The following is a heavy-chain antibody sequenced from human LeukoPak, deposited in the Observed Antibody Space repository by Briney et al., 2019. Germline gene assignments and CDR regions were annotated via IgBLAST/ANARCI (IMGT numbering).Heavy chain of an antibody. CDR3: AREYFYDSSGYSDAFDI. CDR2: LWYEGSLQ. J-gene: IGHJ3*02. CDR1: GFAFSNYG. D-gene: IGHD3-22*01. Sequence: GGSLRLSCSASGFAFSNYGVHWGGQAPGKGLEGGAGLWYEGSLQYNADSVKGRLTISSANSKTTLYLQLNSLRAEDTAVYYCAREYFYDSSGYSDAFDIWGQGTMVTVSS. V-gene: IGHV3-33*01.